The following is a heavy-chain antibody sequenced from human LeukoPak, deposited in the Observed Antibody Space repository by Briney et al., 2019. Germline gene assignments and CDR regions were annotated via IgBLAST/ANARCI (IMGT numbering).Heavy chain of an antibody. CDR2: ISGSGGST. V-gene: IGHV3-23*01. CDR3: AKGDFNCGGDCYYAFDI. CDR1: GFTFSCYA. Sequence: GGSLRLSCAASGFTFSCYAMRWVRQAPGKGLEWVSAISGSGGSTYYADSVKGRFTISRDNSRNTLYLQMNSLRAEDTAVYYCAKGDFNCGGDCYYAFDIWGQGTMVTVSS. D-gene: IGHD2-21*01. J-gene: IGHJ3*02.